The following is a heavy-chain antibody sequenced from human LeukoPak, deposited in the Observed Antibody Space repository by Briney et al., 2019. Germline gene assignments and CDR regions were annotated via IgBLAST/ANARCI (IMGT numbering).Heavy chain of an antibody. J-gene: IGHJ3*02. CDR1: GFTFSSYS. D-gene: IGHD2-8*01. CDR2: ISSSSSYI. CDR3: AKGRQEWWTFDALDI. Sequence: PGGSLRLSCAASGFTFSSYSVNWVRQAPGKGLEWVSSISSSSSYIYYADSVKGRFTISRDNAKNSLYLQMNSLIPGDTAVFSCAKGRQEWWTFDALDIWGQGTMVTVSS. V-gene: IGHV3-21*01.